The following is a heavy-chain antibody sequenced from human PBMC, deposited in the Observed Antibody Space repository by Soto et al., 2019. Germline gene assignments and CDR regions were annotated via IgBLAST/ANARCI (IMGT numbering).Heavy chain of an antibody. J-gene: IGHJ6*02. D-gene: IGHD2-15*01. CDR1: GFTFTSYA. CDR3: ARVQCTGGSCFSSYYYYYGMDF. Sequence: GGSLRLSCAASGFTFTSYAMIWVRQAPGKGLEWVSAISGSGGSTYYADSVKGRFTISRDNSKNTVYLQMNSLRAEDTAVYYCARVQCTGGSCFSSYYYYYGMDFWGQRTTVTVSS. CDR2: ISGSGGST. V-gene: IGHV3-23*01.